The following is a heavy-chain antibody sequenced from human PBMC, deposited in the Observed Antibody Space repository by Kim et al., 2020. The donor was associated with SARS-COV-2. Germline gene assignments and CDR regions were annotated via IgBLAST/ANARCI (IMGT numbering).Heavy chain of an antibody. CDR2: ISGSGGST. J-gene: IGHJ4*02. V-gene: IGHV3-23*01. Sequence: GGSLRLSCAASGFTFSSYAMSWVRQAPGKGLEWVSAISGSGGSTYYADSVTGRFTISRDNSKNTLYLQMNSLRAEDTAVYYCAKEEAGVVVVAATPLYYWGQGTLVTVSS. CDR1: GFTFSSYA. CDR3: AKEEAGVVVVAATPLYY. D-gene: IGHD2-15*01.